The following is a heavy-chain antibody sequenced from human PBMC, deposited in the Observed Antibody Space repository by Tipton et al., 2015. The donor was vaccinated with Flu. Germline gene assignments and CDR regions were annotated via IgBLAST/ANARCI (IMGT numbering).Heavy chain of an antibody. CDR1: GASVSSSAYY. CDR2: VYQSGST. V-gene: IGHV4-39*07. CDR3: ASFVRPYFTNGLDV. Sequence: TLSLTCTVSGASVSSSAYYWAWVRQPPGKGLEWIGNVYQSGSTSHNPSLKSRVTISIDTSADQFFLKLKSVTAADTAVYFCASFVRPYFTNGLDVWGQGTTSTVSS. J-gene: IGHJ6*02. D-gene: IGHD3-10*02.